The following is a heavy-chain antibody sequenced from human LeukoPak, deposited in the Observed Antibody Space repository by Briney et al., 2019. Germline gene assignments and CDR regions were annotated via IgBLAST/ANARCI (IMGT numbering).Heavy chain of an antibody. Sequence: SETLSLTCTVSGGPISSDGYYWSWIRQHPGKGLEWIGYIYYSGSTYYNPSLKSRLTISVDTSKNQFSLKLSSVTAADTAVYYCARDGGPYCSSTSCPIDYWGQGTLVTVSS. CDR3: ARDGGPYCSSTSCPIDY. D-gene: IGHD2-2*01. CDR1: GGPISSDGYY. CDR2: IYYSGST. J-gene: IGHJ4*02. V-gene: IGHV4-31*03.